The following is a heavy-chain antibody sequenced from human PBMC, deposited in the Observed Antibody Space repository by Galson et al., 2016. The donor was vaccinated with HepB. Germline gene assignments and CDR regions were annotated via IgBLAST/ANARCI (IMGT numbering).Heavy chain of an antibody. CDR2: TYYRSPWYN. D-gene: IGHD2/OR15-2a*01. Sequence: CAISGDSVSSNSAAWTWIRQSPLRGLEWLGRTYYRSPWYNDYAESLQSRISIHPDTSKNQFSLQLNSVTPEDTAVYYCARVRCSTFRCQNWFDPWGQGTLVTVSS. CDR1: GDSVSSNSAA. J-gene: IGHJ5*02. V-gene: IGHV6-1*01. CDR3: ARVRCSTFRCQNWFDP.